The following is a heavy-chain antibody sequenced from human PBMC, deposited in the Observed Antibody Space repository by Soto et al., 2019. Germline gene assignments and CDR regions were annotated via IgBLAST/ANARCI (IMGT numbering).Heavy chain of an antibody. CDR1: GYSFTSYW. Sequence: GGSLKISCKGSGYSFTSYWIGWGRQMPGKGLEWMGIIYPGDSDTRYSPSFQGQVTISADKSISTAYLQWSSLKASDTAMYYCARHVGYSTDYYYYYYMDVWGKGTTVTVS. CDR3: ARHVGYSTDYYYYYYMDV. J-gene: IGHJ6*03. V-gene: IGHV5-51*01. CDR2: IYPGDSDT. D-gene: IGHD6-13*01.